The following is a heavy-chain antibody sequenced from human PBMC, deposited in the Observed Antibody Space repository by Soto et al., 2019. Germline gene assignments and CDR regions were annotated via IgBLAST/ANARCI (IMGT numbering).Heavy chain of an antibody. CDR2: ISGSSSTI. J-gene: IGHJ4*02. CDR1: GFTFSSYS. CDR3: ARDPGVQYQLFYFDY. V-gene: IGHV3-48*01. D-gene: IGHD2-2*01. Sequence: PGGSLRLSCAASGFTFSSYSMNWVRQAPGKGLEWVSYISGSSSTIYYADSVKGRFTISRDNAKNSLYLQMNSLRAEDTAVYYCARDPGVQYQLFYFDYWGQGTLVTAPQ.